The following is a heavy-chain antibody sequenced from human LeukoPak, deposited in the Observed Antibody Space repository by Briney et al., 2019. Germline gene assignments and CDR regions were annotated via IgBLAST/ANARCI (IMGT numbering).Heavy chain of an antibody. CDR3: ARVNLGYGDRRSNRPPPTRYFDL. D-gene: IGHD4-17*01. CDR1: GGSISSSSYY. Sequence: PSETLSLTCTVSGGSISSSSYYWGWIRQPPGKGLEWIGYIYYSGSTNYNPSLKSRVTISVDTSKNQFSLKLSSVTAAVTAVYYCARVNLGYGDRRSNRPPPTRYFDLWGRGTLVTVSS. CDR2: IYYSGST. V-gene: IGHV4-61*05. J-gene: IGHJ2*01.